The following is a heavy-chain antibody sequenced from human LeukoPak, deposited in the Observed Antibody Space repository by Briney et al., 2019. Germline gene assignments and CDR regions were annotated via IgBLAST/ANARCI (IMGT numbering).Heavy chain of an antibody. CDR2: ISYDGSTK. CDR1: GFTFNTYA. CDR3: ARNYVTFGTGSDY. V-gene: IGHV3-30-3*01. J-gene: IGHJ4*02. D-gene: IGHD3/OR15-3a*01. Sequence: GGSLRLSCAASGFTFNTYAIHWVRQAPGKGLEWVAVISYDGSTKFYADSVKGRFTISRDNSKNTLYVQMNSLRAEDTAVYYCARNYVTFGTGSDYWGQGTLVTVSS.